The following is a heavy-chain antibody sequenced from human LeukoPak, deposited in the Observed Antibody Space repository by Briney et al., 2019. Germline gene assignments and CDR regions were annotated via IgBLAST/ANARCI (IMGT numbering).Heavy chain of an antibody. D-gene: IGHD1-26*01. Sequence: PSETLSLTCTVSGGSISSSSYYWGWIRQPPGKGLEWIGSIYYSGSTYYNPSLKSRVTISVDTSKNQFSLKLSSVTAADTAVYSCARVGATHFDYWGQGTLVTVSS. V-gene: IGHV4-39*01. J-gene: IGHJ4*02. CDR2: IYYSGST. CDR3: ARVGATHFDY. CDR1: GGSISSSSYY.